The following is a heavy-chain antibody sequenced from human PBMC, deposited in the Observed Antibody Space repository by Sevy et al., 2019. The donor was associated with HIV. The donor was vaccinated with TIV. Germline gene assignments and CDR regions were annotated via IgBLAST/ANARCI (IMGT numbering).Heavy chain of an antibody. CDR1: GGSINNYF. D-gene: IGHD6-13*01. CDR2: IYYSGST. Sequence: SETLSLTCTVSGGSINNYFWSWIRQPPGKGLEWIGYIYYSGSTNYNPSLKSRVTIPVDTSKNQLSLRLSSVTAADTAVYYCARESIGAVGDFDYWGQGTLVTVSS. J-gene: IGHJ4*02. CDR3: ARESIGAVGDFDY. V-gene: IGHV4-59*01.